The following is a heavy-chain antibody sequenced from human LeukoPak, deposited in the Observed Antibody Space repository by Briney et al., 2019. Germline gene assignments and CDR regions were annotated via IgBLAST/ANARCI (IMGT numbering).Heavy chain of an antibody. CDR3: ARDEAYAFDI. CDR2: IRSTTGGT. Sequence: GGSLRLSCAASGFTFSTSSMNWVRQAPGKGLEWISYIRSTTGGTYYADSVKGRFTISRDNAKNSLYLQMNSLRAEDTAVYYCARDEAYAFDIWGQGTKVTVSA. J-gene: IGHJ3*02. V-gene: IGHV3-48*01. CDR1: GFTFSTSS.